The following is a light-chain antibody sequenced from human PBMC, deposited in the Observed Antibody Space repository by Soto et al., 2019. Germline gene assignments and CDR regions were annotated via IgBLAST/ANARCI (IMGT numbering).Light chain of an antibody. Sequence: EIVLTHSPAILSLSPGERVTLSCSASQSVSGYLAWYQQKPGQAPRLLMYDTNNRAAGIPPRFRGSGSGTDFTLIISRLEPDDFAIYYCQQRSNRPPVTFGQGTRLEIK. CDR3: QQRSNRPPVT. V-gene: IGKV3-11*01. CDR1: QSVSGY. J-gene: IGKJ5*01. CDR2: DTN.